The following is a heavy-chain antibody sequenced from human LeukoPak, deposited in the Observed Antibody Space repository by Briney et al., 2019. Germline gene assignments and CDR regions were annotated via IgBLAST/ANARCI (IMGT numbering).Heavy chain of an antibody. CDR3: VQTPFYDYVWGSLAG. V-gene: IGHV4-4*02. CDR2: IYHSGST. CDR1: GGFISSGNW. Sequence: SETLSLTCAVSGGFISSGNWWSWVRQPPGKGLEWIGEIYHSGSTNYNPSLKSRVTISVDKSKNQFSLKLSSVTAADTAVYYCVQTPFYDYVWGSLAGWGQGTLVTVSS. D-gene: IGHD3-16*01. J-gene: IGHJ4*02.